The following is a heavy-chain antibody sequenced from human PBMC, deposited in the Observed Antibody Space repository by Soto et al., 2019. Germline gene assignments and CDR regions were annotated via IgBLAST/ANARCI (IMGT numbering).Heavy chain of an antibody. CDR1: GYTFSSYG. D-gene: IGHD3-10*01. V-gene: IGHV1-18*01. CDR3: ARASGASGSYSSN. Sequence: QVQLVQSGAEVKRPGASVKVSCKASGYTFSSYGISWVRQAPGQGLEWMGWISTYNGNTNYAQKVQGRVTMTTDTSTNTAYMELRSLRSDYSAVYYCARASGASGSYSSNWGQGTLVTVSS. J-gene: IGHJ4*02. CDR2: ISTYNGNT.